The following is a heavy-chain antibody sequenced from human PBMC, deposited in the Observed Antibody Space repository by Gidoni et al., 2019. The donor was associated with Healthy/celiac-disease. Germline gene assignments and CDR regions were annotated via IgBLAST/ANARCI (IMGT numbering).Heavy chain of an antibody. CDR1: GFNFSSYA. D-gene: IGHD2-15*01. J-gene: IGHJ4*02. CDR2: ISGSGGST. Sequence: EVQLLESGGGLVQPGGSLRLSCAASGFNFSSYAMGWVRQAPGKGLEWVSAISGSGGSTYYADSVKGRFTISRDNSKNTLYLQMNSLRAEDTAVYYCAKREYCSGGSCYDPFDYWGQGTLVTVSS. CDR3: AKREYCSGGSCYDPFDY. V-gene: IGHV3-23*01.